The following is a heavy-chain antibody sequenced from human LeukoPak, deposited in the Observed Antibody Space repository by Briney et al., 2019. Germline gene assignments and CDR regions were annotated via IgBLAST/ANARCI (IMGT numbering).Heavy chain of an antibody. CDR2: IYYSGST. CDR3: ARYRSGGSGSYYYYYMDV. V-gene: IGHV4-59*01. Sequence: SETLSLTCTVSGGSISSYYWSWIRQPPGKGLEWIGYIYYSGSTNYNPSLKSRVTISVDTSKNQFSLKLSSVTAADTAVYYCARYRSGGSGSYYYYYMDVWGKGTTVTVSS. CDR1: GGSISSYY. D-gene: IGHD3-10*01. J-gene: IGHJ6*03.